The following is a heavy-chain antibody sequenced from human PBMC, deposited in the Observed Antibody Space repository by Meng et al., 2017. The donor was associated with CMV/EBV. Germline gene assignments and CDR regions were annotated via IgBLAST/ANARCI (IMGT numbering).Heavy chain of an antibody. V-gene: IGHV2-5*02. J-gene: IGHJ4*02. Sequence: TLKGAGPMLVKPTQTLTLTCTFSGFSLSTSGVAVGWIRHPPGKALELLALIYWDDDKRYSPSLKSRLTITKDTSKNQVVLTMTNMDPVDTATYYCARIAAAGRFYYWGQGTLVTVSS. CDR2: IYWDDDK. CDR3: ARIAAAGRFYY. CDR1: GFSLSTSGVA. D-gene: IGHD6-13*01.